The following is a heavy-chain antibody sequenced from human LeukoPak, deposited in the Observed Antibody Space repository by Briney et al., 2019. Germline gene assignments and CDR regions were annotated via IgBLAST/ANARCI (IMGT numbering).Heavy chain of an antibody. V-gene: IGHV3-48*04. D-gene: IGHD3/OR15-3a*01. CDR1: GFTFSDYS. CDR3: ARVRSAGGWTFDH. J-gene: IGHJ4*02. CDR2: ISFSVNTK. Sequence: GGSLRLSCAASGFTFSDYSMNWVRQAPGKGLEWVSYISFSVNTKYYGDSVKGRFTISRDNAKNSLYLQMNSLRAEDTAVYYCARVRSAGGWTFDHWGQGTLVTVSS.